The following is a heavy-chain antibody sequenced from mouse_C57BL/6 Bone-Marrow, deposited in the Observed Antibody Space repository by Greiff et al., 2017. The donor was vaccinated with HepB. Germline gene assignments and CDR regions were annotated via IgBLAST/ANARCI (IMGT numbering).Heavy chain of an antibody. CDR2: IYPRDGST. D-gene: IGHD1-1*01. V-gene: IGHV1-78*01. J-gene: IGHJ3*01. Sequence: QVQLKESDAELVKPGASVKISCKVSGYTFTDHTIHWMKQRPEQGLEWIGYIYPRDGSTKYNEKFKGNATLTADKSSSTDYMQLNSLTSEDSAVYFCARDYGSSPAWFAYWGQGTLVTVSA. CDR3: ARDYGSSPAWFAY. CDR1: GYTFTDHT.